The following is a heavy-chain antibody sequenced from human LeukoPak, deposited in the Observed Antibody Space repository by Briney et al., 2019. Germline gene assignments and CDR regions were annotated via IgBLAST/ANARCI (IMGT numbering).Heavy chain of an antibody. CDR2: IIPIFGTA. CDR1: VSTFSTYA. D-gene: IGHD2-2*01. J-gene: IGHJ4*02. V-gene: IGHV1-69*05. CDR3: ARSAGLPAAFDY. Sequence: ASVKVSCKASVSTFSTYAISWVRQAPGQGLEWMGGIIPIFGTANYAQKFQGRVTITTDEPTSTAYMELSSLRSEDTAVYYCARSAGLPAAFDYWGQGTLVTVSS.